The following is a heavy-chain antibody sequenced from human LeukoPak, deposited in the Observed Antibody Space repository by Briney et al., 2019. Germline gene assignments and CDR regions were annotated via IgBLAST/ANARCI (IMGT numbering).Heavy chain of an antibody. CDR2: ISYDGSNK. CDR1: GFTFSSYA. D-gene: IGHD1-26*01. V-gene: IGHV3-30-3*01. Sequence: AGRSLRLSCAASGFTFSSYAMHWVRQAPGKGLEWVAVISYDGSNKYYADSVKGRFTISRDNSKNTLYLQMNCLRAEDTAVYYCAREAEWELLHDYWGQGTLVTVSS. J-gene: IGHJ4*02. CDR3: AREAEWELLHDY.